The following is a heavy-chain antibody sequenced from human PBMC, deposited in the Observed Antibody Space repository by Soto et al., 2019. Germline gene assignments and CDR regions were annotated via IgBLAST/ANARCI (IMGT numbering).Heavy chain of an antibody. Sequence: SETLSLTCTVSGGSISSGGDYWSWIRQHPGKGLEWIGYIYYSGSTYYNPSLKSRVTISVDTSKNQFSLKLSSVTAADTAVYYCTVVLDYDSSGYYVNWFDPWGQGTLVTVSS. CDR2: IYYSGST. CDR1: GGSISSGGDY. V-gene: IGHV4-31*03. D-gene: IGHD3-22*01. J-gene: IGHJ5*02. CDR3: TVVLDYDSSGYYVNWFDP.